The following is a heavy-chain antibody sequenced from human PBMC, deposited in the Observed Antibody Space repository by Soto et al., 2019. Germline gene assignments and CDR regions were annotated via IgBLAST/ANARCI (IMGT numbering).Heavy chain of an antibody. D-gene: IGHD3-3*02. J-gene: IGHJ4*02. Sequence: GESLKISCKGAGYRFTSYWIAWVRQMPGKGLEWMGIVYVDDSDTKYSPSFEGQVTISADTSLNSAYLQWTSLRASDTAMYYCARVSILSGLFRSFDYWGQGTQVTVSS. CDR1: GYRFTSYW. CDR2: VYVDDSDT. CDR3: ARVSILSGLFRSFDY. V-gene: IGHV5-51*01.